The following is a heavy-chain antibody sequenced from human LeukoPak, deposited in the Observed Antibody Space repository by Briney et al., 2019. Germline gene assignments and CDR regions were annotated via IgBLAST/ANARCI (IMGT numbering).Heavy chain of an antibody. D-gene: IGHD5-18*01. CDR2: INAGKGNT. Sequence: GASVKVSCKASGYTFTSYAMHWVRQAPGQRLEWMGWINAGKGNTKYSQKFQGRVTITRDTSASTAYMELSSLRSEDTAVYYCAREGGYSYGYGNDYWGQGTLVTVSS. V-gene: IGHV1-3*01. CDR3: AREGGYSYGYGNDY. CDR1: GYTFTSYA. J-gene: IGHJ4*02.